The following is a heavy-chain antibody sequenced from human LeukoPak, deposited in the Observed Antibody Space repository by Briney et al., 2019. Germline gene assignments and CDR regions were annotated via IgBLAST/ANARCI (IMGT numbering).Heavy chain of an antibody. D-gene: IGHD3-22*01. CDR3: ARAPSEIGGYYPEYFRH. J-gene: IGHJ1*01. V-gene: IGHV3-74*01. CDR1: GFTFSSYW. Sequence: PGGAPGVSCAAPGFTFSSYWVHLVRPAPGEGAVWVSRIKSDGSTNYADSVKGRFTISRDNAKNTVSLQMNSLRAEDTGVYYCARAPSEIGGYYPEYFRHWGQGTLVTVSS. CDR2: IKSDGST.